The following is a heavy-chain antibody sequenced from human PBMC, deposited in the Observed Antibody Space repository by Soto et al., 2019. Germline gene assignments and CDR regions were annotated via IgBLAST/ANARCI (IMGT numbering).Heavy chain of an antibody. V-gene: IGHV1-8*01. D-gene: IGHD6-19*01. CDR1: GYTFTSYD. J-gene: IGHJ3*02. CDR3: ARGPGYSSGWYSRGAFDI. CDR2: MNPNSGNT. Sequence: ASVKVSCKASGYTFTSYDINWVRQATGQGLEWMGWMNPNSGNTGYAQKFQGRVTMTRNTSISTAYMELSSLRSEDTAVYYCARGPGYSSGWYSRGAFDIWGQGTMVTVSS.